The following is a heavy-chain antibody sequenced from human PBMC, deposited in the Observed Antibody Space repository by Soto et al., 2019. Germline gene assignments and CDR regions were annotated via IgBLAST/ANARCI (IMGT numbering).Heavy chain of an antibody. V-gene: IGHV3-7*05. D-gene: IGHD6-13*01. CDR3: ARDVSPGSSSLYLDAFEI. Sequence: EVQLEESGGDLVQPGGSLRLSCAASGFTLSAYWMTWVRQAPGKGLEWVANINRDGSKKSYLDSVRGRFTISRDNVGNLLYLQMESLRADDTALYYCARDVSPGSSSLYLDAFEIWGQGTMVTGSS. CDR1: GFTLSAYW. J-gene: IGHJ3*02. CDR2: INRDGSKK.